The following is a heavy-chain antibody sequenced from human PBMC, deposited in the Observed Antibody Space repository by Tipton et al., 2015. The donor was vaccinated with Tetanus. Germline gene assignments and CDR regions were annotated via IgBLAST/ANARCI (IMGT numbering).Heavy chain of an antibody. Sequence: GSLRLSCAASGFNFDDSAMRWVRQAPGKGLEWVSFIYSGKSTTYYADSVKSRFTTTRDNSRNTMYLQTNSLRGEDTAVYYCRTYYDSPTGYYKLDSWGQGTLVTVSS. J-gene: IGHJ5*01. D-gene: IGHD3-9*01. V-gene: IGHV3-23*03. CDR2: IYSGKSTT. CDR1: GFNFDDSA. CDR3: RTYYDSPTGYYKLDS.